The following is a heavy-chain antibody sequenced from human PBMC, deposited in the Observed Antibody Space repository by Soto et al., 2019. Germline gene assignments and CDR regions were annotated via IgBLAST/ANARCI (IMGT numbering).Heavy chain of an antibody. D-gene: IGHD3-3*01. CDR1: GYSVTSYG. V-gene: IGHV1-18*01. CDR2: ISAYNGKT. CDR3: ARDQSYEPCDIDEPAGSFDI. Sequence: ASVKVSRKASGYSVTSYGISCLRQPPGQELEWMRWISAYNGKTNYAKKLQGRVTMTTDTSTSTAYMELSSLRSDVTAVYDCARDQSYEPCDIDEPAGSFDIWGQGTMVTVSS. J-gene: IGHJ3*02.